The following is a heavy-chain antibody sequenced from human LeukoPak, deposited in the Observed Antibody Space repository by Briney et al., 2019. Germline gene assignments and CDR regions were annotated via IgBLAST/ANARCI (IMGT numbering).Heavy chain of an antibody. Sequence: PGGSLRLSCAASGFTFSSYAMSWVRQAPGKGLEWVSAISGSGGSTYYADSVKGRFTISRDNSKNTLYLQMNSLRAEDTAVYYCAKDQGLDDYVWGSYRYKSLDYWGQGTLVTVSS. CDR3: AKDQGLDDYVWGSYRYKSLDY. CDR1: GFTFSSYA. V-gene: IGHV3-23*01. CDR2: ISGSGGST. J-gene: IGHJ4*02. D-gene: IGHD3-16*02.